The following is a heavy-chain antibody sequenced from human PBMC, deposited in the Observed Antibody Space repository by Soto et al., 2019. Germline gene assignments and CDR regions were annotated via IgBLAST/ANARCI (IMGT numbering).Heavy chain of an antibody. Sequence: EVQLVESGGGLIQPGGSLRLSCAASGFTVSSNYMSWVRQAPGKGLEWVSVIYSGGSTYYADSVKGRFTISRDNSKNTLYLQMNHLRAEDTAVYYCARDSPLYSSSPLKHGMDVWGQGTTVTVSS. V-gene: IGHV3-53*01. D-gene: IGHD6-13*01. CDR2: IYSGGST. CDR1: GFTVSSNY. J-gene: IGHJ6*02. CDR3: ARDSPLYSSSPLKHGMDV.